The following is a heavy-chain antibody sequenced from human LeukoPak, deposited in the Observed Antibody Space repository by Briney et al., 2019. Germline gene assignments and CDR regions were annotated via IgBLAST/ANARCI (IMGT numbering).Heavy chain of an antibody. D-gene: IGHD3-10*01. V-gene: IGHV3-23*01. CDR1: GFTFSNYG. CDR3: AKAAGFMVRGVISDY. J-gene: IGHJ4*02. CDR2: ISGSSST. Sequence: PGGSLRLSCAASGFTFSNYGMSWVRQAPGMGLEWVSAISGSSSTYYADSVKGRFTISRDNSKNTLYLQMNSLRAEDTAVYYCAKAAGFMVRGVISDYWGQGTLVTVSS.